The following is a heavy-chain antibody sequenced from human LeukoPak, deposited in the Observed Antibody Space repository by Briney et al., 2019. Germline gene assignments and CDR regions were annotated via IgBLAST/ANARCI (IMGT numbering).Heavy chain of an antibody. V-gene: IGHV4-61*02. D-gene: IGHD5-18*01. CDR2: IYTSGST. Sequence: SETLSLTCTVSGGSISSGSYYWSWIRQPAGKGLEWIGRIYTSGSTNYNPSLKSRVTISVDTSKNHFPLKLSSVTAADTAVYYCARTSGYSYGYGGFDYWGQGTLVTVSS. J-gene: IGHJ4*02. CDR1: GGSISSGSYY. CDR3: ARTSGYSYGYGGFDY.